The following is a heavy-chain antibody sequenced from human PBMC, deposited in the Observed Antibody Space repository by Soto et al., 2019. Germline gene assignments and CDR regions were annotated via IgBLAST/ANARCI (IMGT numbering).Heavy chain of an antibody. Sequence: SVKVSCKASGVTFSSYAISWVRQAPVQGLEWMGWIIPIFGTANYAQKFQGRVTITADESTSTPYMELSSLRSEDTAVYYCAAYYYGSGSPYYYYGTDVWGQGTTVTVSS. CDR3: AAYYYGSGSPYYYYGTDV. J-gene: IGHJ6*02. CDR2: IIPIFGTA. CDR1: GVTFSSYA. V-gene: IGHV1-69*13. D-gene: IGHD3-10*01.